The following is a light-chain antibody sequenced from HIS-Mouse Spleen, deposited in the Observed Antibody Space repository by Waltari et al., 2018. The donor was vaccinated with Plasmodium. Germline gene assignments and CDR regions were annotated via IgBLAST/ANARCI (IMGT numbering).Light chain of an antibody. CDR2: DVS. CDR3: CSYAGSYTLV. Sequence: QSALTQPRAVSAPPEQPVTISCTATSTDVGGYNYLSWYQQHPGNAPKLMIYDVSKPPSGVPDRFSGSKAGNTASLTISGLQAEDEADYYCCSYAGSYTLVFGGGTKLTVL. V-gene: IGLV2-11*01. CDR1: STDVGGYNY. J-gene: IGLJ2*01.